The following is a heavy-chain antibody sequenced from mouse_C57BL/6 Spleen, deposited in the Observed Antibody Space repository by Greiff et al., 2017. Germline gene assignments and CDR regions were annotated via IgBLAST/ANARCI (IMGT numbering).Heavy chain of an antibody. D-gene: IGHD1-1*01. CDR2: INPNYGTT. CDR3: ARSTTVVGYWYFDV. J-gene: IGHJ1*03. V-gene: IGHV1-39*01. Sequence: VQLQQSGPALVKPGASVKISCKASGYSFTDYNMNWVKQSNGKSLEWIGVINPNYGTTSYNQKFKGKATLTVDQSSSTAYMQLNSLTSEDSAVYYCARSTTVVGYWYFDVWGTGTTVTVSS. CDR1: GYSFTDYN.